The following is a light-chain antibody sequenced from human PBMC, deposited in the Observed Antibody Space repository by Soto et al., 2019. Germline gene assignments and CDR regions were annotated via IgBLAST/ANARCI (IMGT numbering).Light chain of an antibody. Sequence: DAVLTQSPLSLPVTLGQPAAISCRSSQSLVYSNGNAYLIWFQQSPGQSPRRLIYQVSTRDAGVPDRFSGSGSGTYFTLTISRVEAEDVGLYYCMQGTHWPWTFGQGNKVEIK. V-gene: IGKV2-30*01. J-gene: IGKJ1*01. CDR2: QVS. CDR1: QSLVYSNGNAY. CDR3: MQGTHWPWT.